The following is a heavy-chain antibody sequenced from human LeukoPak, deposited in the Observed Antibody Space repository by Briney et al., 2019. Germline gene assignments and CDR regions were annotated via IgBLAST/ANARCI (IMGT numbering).Heavy chain of an antibody. V-gene: IGHV4-39*01. CDR3: ARRTGIDWFDP. Sequence: AETLSLTCTVSGGSISSNSYYWGWIRQPPGKGLECIGYIFYSGSTYYNPSLKSRVTMSVDTSNNQFSLKLSSVTAADTAVYYCARRTGIDWFDPWGQGTLVTVSS. CDR2: IFYSGST. J-gene: IGHJ5*02. D-gene: IGHD1-1*01. CDR1: GGSISSNSYY.